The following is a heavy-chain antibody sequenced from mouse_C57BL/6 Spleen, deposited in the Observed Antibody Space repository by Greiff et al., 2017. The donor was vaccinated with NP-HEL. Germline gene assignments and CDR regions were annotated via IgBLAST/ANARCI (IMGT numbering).Heavy chain of an antibody. CDR3: ARGGDGPAY. Sequence: QVQLKQPGAELVRPGSSVKLSCKASGYTFTSYWMHWVKQRPIQGLEWIGNIDPSDSETHYNQKFKDKATLTVDQSSSTAYMQLSSLTSEDSAVYYCARGGDGPAYWGQGTLVTVAA. D-gene: IGHD2-3*01. CDR2: IDPSDSET. V-gene: IGHV1-52*01. J-gene: IGHJ3*01. CDR1: GYTFTSYW.